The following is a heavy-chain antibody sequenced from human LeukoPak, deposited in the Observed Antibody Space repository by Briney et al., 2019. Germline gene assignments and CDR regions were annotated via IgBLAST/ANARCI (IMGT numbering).Heavy chain of an antibody. CDR3: ATYSGYDRIFDY. J-gene: IGHJ4*02. CDR2: ISGSSSAI. CDR1: GFTFSTYG. Sequence: GGALRLSCAASGFTFSTYGMNWVRQAPGKGLEWVSYISGSSSAINYADSVKGRFTISRDNAKNSLYLQMNSLRAGDTAVYYCATYSGYDRIFDYWGQGTLVTVSS. V-gene: IGHV3-48*01. D-gene: IGHD5-12*01.